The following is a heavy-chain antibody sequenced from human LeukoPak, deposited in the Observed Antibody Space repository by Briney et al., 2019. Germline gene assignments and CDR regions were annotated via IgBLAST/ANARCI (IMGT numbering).Heavy chain of an antibody. CDR2: IYSGGST. Sequence: GGSLRLSCAASGFTVSSNYMSWVRQAPGKGLEWVSVIYSGGSTYYADSVKGRFTISRDNSKNTLYLQMNSLRAEDTAVYYCASLYCGGDCYPGLDYWGQGTLVTVSS. CDR3: ASLYCGGDCYPGLDY. CDR1: GFTVSSNY. V-gene: IGHV3-53*01. D-gene: IGHD2-21*02. J-gene: IGHJ4*02.